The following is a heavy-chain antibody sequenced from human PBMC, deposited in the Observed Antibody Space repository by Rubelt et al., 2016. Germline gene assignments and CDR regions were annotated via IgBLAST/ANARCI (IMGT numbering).Heavy chain of an antibody. CDR3: ARFAIGGHSSGYLFDY. CDR2: INPNSGGT. J-gene: IGHJ4*02. Sequence: QVQLVQSGAEVKKPGASVKVSCKASGYTFTGYYMHWVRQAPGQGLEWMGWINPNSGGTNYAQKFQGRVTMTRDTAIRTAYMELSRLRSDEPAVYYCARFAIGGHSSGYLFDYWGQGTLVTVSS. D-gene: IGHD3-22*01. CDR1: GYTFTGYY. V-gene: IGHV1-2*02.